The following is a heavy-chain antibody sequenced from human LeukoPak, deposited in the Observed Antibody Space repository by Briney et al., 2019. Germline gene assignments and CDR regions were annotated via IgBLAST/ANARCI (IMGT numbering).Heavy chain of an antibody. Sequence: GGSLRLSCAASGFTFSSYWMHWVRQSPGKGLVWVSRINSDGSSTSYADSVKGRFTISRDNAKNTLYLQMNSLRAEDTAVYYCARDSYSGSHDYWGQGTLVTVSS. CDR1: GFTFSSYW. V-gene: IGHV3-74*01. CDR3: ARDSYSGSHDY. D-gene: IGHD1-26*01. CDR2: INSDGSST. J-gene: IGHJ4*02.